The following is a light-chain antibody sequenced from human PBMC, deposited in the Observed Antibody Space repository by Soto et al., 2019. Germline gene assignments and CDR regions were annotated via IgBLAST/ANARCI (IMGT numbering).Light chain of an antibody. CDR2: GAS. V-gene: IGKV3-20*01. CDR1: QSVSSPY. CDR3: QQYGSSPT. Sequence: DIVLTHSPGTLSLSPGERATLSCRASQSVSSPYLAWYQQKPGQAPRLLIYGASSRATGIADRFRGSGSGTDFTLTISRLDPEDFAVYYCQQYGSSPTFGQGTKVDIK. J-gene: IGKJ1*01.